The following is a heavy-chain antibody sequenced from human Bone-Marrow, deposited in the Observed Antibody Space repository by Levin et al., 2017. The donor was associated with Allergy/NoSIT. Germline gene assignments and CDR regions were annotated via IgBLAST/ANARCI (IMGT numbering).Heavy chain of an antibody. CDR1: GFNFGDHA. CDR2: ISWNGAII. J-gene: IGHJ4*02. Sequence: LSLTCAASGFNFGDHAMHWVRQGPGKGLQWVSGISWNGAIIGYADSLKGRFTISRDNAKNSLYLEIYSLRPEETAFYYCGKDVSHYDTSGYIDYWGQGTLVTVSS. D-gene: IGHD3-22*01. CDR3: GKDVSHYDTSGYIDY. V-gene: IGHV3-9*01.